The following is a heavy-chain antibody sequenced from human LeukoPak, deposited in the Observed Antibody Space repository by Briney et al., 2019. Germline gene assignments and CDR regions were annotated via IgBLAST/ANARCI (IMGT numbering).Heavy chain of an antibody. Sequence: SETLSLTCTVSGGSISSYYWSWIRQPAGKGLEWIGRIYTSGSTNYNPSLKSRVTMSVDTSKNQFSLKLSSVTAADTAVYHCARGWIGRGYDILTGFSRRAYYFDSWGQGTLVTASS. CDR2: IYTSGST. J-gene: IGHJ4*02. D-gene: IGHD3-9*01. CDR3: ARGWIGRGYDILTGFSRRAYYFDS. CDR1: GGSISSYY. V-gene: IGHV4-4*07.